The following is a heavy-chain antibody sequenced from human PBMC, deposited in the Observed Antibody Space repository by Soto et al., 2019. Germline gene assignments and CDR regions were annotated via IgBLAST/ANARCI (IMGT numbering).Heavy chain of an antibody. J-gene: IGHJ4*02. CDR2: IRASGGST. Sequence: EVQLLASGGGLVQPGGSLRLSCAASGFTFSRYAMSWVRQAPGKGLEWVSAIRASGGSTYYADSVKGRFTISRDNPKNTVYLQMNSLRAEDTAVLYCAKAYDSSGYAYERAFDCWGQGNLVTGFS. D-gene: IGHD3-22*01. V-gene: IGHV3-23*01. CDR1: GFTFSRYA. CDR3: AKAYDSSGYAYERAFDC.